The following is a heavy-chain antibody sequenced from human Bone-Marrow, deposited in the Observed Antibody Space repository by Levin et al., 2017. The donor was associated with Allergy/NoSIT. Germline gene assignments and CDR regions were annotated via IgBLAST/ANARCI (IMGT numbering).Heavy chain of an antibody. V-gene: IGHV3-21*01. Sequence: GESLKISCTVSGFTFSIYSINWVRQAPGKGMEWVSSISSSGSDMYYVDSVRGRFTISRDNAKNSLTLQMNSLRAEDTAVYYCARGIIGDVRVAHKEAFDIWGQGTMVSVSS. J-gene: IGHJ3*02. CDR1: GFTFSIYS. CDR2: ISSSGSDM. CDR3: ARGIIGDVRVAHKEAFDI. D-gene: IGHD2-8*02.